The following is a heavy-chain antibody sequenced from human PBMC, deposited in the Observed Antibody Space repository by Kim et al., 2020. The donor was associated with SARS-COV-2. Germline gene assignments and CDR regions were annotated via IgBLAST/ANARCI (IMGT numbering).Heavy chain of an antibody. CDR2: ISSSSSYT. CDR3: ARDTDYGDYVGTEGDGMDV. J-gene: IGHJ6*02. D-gene: IGHD4-17*01. V-gene: IGHV3-11*06. CDR1: GFTFSDYY. Sequence: GGSLRLSCAASGFTFSDYYMSWIRQAPGKGLEWVSYISSSSSYTNYADSVKGRFTISRDNAKNSLYLQMNSLRAEDTAVYYCARDTDYGDYVGTEGDGMDVWGQGTTVTVSS.